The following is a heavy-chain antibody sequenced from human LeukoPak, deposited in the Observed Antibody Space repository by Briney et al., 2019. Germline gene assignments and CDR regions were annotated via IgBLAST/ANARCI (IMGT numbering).Heavy chain of an antibody. CDR2: VYYSGST. V-gene: IGHV4-30-4*01. J-gene: IGHJ4*02. CDR3: ARELQLLFFDY. Sequence: SLTLSLTCTVSGGSISSGDYYWSWIRQPPGKGLEWIGYVYYSGSTYYNPSLKSRITVSVDTSKNQFSLKLSSVTAADTAVYYCARELQLLFFDYWGQGTLVTVSS. D-gene: IGHD2-2*01. CDR1: GGSISSGDYY.